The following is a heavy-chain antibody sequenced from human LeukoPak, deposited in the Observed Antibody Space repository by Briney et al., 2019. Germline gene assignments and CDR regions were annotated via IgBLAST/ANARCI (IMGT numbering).Heavy chain of an antibody. CDR1: GGSISSHY. J-gene: IGHJ3*02. V-gene: IGHV4-59*11. Sequence: PSETLSLTCTVSGGSISSHYWSWIRQPPGKGLEWSGYIYYSGSTNYNPSLKSRVTISVDTSKNQFSLKLSSVTAADTAVYYCARDRASIAAAGTAFDIWGQGTMVTVSS. D-gene: IGHD6-6*01. CDR3: ARDRASIAAAGTAFDI. CDR2: IYYSGST.